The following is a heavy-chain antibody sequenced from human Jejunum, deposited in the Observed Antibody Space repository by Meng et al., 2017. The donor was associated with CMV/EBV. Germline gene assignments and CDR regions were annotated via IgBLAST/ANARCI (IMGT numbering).Heavy chain of an antibody. V-gene: IGHV4-34*01. CDR2: INHSGST. J-gene: IGHJ5*02. D-gene: IGHD3-10*01. Sequence: QVPLQQGGAGLLKPSEPLSLPCAVYGGSFSGYYWNWIRQPPGKGLEWIGEINHSGSTNYNPSLKSRVTISVDTSKNQFSLKLSSVTAADTAVYYCAVGYGSGSNNWFDPWGQGTLVTVSS. CDR3: AVGYGSGSNNWFDP. CDR1: GGSFSGYY.